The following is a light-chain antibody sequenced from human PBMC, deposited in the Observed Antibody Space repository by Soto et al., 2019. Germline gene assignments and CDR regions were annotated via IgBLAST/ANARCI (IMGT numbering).Light chain of an antibody. CDR2: DAS. V-gene: IGKV3-20*01. CDR1: QSVSSSY. J-gene: IGKJ1*01. CDR3: QQYGSSGT. Sequence: DIVLTQLRVTFSLSPGERATLSCRASQSVSSSYLAWYQQKPGQAPRLLIYDASNRATGIPARFSGSGSGTDFTLTISRLEPEDFAVYYCQQYGSSGTFGQGTKVDIK.